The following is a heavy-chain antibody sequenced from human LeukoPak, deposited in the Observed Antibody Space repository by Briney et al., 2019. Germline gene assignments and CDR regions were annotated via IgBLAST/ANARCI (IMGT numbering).Heavy chain of an antibody. CDR2: IYYSGST. CDR1: GGSVSSGSYY. Sequence: SETLSLTCTVSGGSVSSGSYYWSWIRQPPGKGLEWIGYIYYSGSTNYNPSLKSRVTISVDTSKNQFSLKLSSVTAADTAVYYCARRTEYNWFDPWGQGTLVTVSS. J-gene: IGHJ5*02. CDR3: ARRTEYNWFDP. D-gene: IGHD3-10*01. V-gene: IGHV4-61*01.